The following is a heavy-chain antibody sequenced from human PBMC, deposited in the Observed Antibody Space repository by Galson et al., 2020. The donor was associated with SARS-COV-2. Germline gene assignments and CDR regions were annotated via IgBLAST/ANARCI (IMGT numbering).Heavy chain of an antibody. D-gene: IGHD6-19*01. V-gene: IGHV3-7*01. J-gene: IGHJ4*02. CDR1: GFTFNDFW. Sequence: QIGESLKISCGVSGFTFNDFWMSWFRQAPGKGLEWVANIKGDGSETNYADSVKGRFSISRDNAANALYLQMNSLRVEDSAVYYCSREGWQGGYWGQGTRVTVSS. CDR2: IKGDGSET. CDR3: SREGWQGGY.